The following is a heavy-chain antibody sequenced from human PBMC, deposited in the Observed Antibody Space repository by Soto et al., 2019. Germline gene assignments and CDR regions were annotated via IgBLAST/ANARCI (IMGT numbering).Heavy chain of an antibody. Sequence: SGPTLVNPTQTLTLTCTFSGFSLSTSGVGVGWIRQPPGKALEWLALIYWDDDKRYSPSLKSRLSITKDTSKNQVVLTMTNMDPVDTATYYCAHSLIGYYYDSSGSNWFDPWGQGTLVTVSS. CDR2: IYWDDDK. CDR3: AHSLIGYYYDSSGSNWFDP. D-gene: IGHD3-22*01. V-gene: IGHV2-5*02. J-gene: IGHJ5*02. CDR1: GFSLSTSGVG.